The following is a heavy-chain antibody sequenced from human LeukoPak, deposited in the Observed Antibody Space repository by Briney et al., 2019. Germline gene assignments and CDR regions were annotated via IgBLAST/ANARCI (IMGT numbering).Heavy chain of an antibody. CDR1: GYTFTSYA. CDR2: FNAANGNT. J-gene: IGHJ4*02. CDR3: ARAYDSGCNY. Sequence: GASVKVSCKASGYTFTSYAIHWVRQAPGQRLEWMGLFNAANGNTRYSQTFQDRVTITRDTSASTAYMELSSLRSKDTAVYYCARAYDSGCNYWGQGTLVTVSS. D-gene: IGHD6-19*01. V-gene: IGHV1-3*01.